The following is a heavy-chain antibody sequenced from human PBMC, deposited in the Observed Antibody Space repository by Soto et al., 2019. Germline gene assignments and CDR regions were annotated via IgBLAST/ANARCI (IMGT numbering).Heavy chain of an antibody. V-gene: IGHV4-59*01. CDR3: ARVLPGIAAAYDAFDV. D-gene: IGHD6-13*01. CDR2: IFHRGST. Sequence: SETLSLTCNVSGASINTYYWSWIRQPPQKGLEWIGYIFHRGSTTYNPSLKSRVTVSTDTSRSQLSLQLTSATPADTAVYYCARVLPGIAAAYDAFDVWGQGTMVTVSS. J-gene: IGHJ3*01. CDR1: GASINTYY.